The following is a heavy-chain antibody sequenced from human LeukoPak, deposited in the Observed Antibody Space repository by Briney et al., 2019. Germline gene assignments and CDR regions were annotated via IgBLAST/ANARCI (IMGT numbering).Heavy chain of an antibody. Sequence: GGSLRLSCAASGFTFDGYAMHWVRQAPGKGLEWVSGISWNSGSIGYADSVKGRFTISRDNAKNSLYLQMNSLRAEDTALYYCAKDSSGGFDYWGQGTLVTVSS. CDR2: ISWNSGSI. CDR1: GFTFDGYA. V-gene: IGHV3-9*01. CDR3: AKDSSGGFDY. D-gene: IGHD6-19*01. J-gene: IGHJ4*02.